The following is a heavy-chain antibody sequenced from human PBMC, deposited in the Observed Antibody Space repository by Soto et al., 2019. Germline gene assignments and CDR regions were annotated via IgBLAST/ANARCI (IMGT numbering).Heavy chain of an antibody. CDR3: ARDLRGIFGAPRVDV. CDR1: GGTFSSYT. CDR2: IIPILGIA. D-gene: IGHD3-3*01. Sequence: ASVKVSCKASGGTFSSYTISWVRQAPGQGLEWMGRIIPILGIANYAQKFQGRVTITADKSTSTAYMELSSLRSEDTAVYYCARDLRGIFGAPRVDVWGKGTTVTVSS. J-gene: IGHJ6*04. V-gene: IGHV1-69*04.